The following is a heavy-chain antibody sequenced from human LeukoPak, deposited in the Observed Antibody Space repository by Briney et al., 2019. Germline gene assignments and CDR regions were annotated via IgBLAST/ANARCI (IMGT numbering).Heavy chain of an antibody. V-gene: IGHV3-7*04. Sequence: GGSLRLSCAASGFTFSSYWMSWFRQAPGKGLEWVANIKQDGSEKYYVDSVKGRFTISRDNSKNTLYLQMNNLRAEDTAIYYCARVGSRYCSGANCYDGFWGQGTLVSVSS. CDR2: IKQDGSEK. J-gene: IGHJ4*02. D-gene: IGHD2-15*01. CDR1: GFTFSSYW. CDR3: ARVGSRYCSGANCYDGF.